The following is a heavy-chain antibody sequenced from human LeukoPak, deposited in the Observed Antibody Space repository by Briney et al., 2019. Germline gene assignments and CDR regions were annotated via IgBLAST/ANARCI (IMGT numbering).Heavy chain of an antibody. J-gene: IGHJ1*01. Sequence: GASVKASCKASGGTFSGYASSWLRQAPGLGLEWMGGIIPIFGTATYAQKFQGRVTITADESTSTAYMELSSLRSEDTAVYYCASFDSSGQAAAAEYFQHWGQGTLVTVSS. CDR3: ASFDSSGQAAAAEYFQH. V-gene: IGHV1-69*01. CDR1: GGTFSGYA. CDR2: IIPIFGTA. D-gene: IGHD3-22*01.